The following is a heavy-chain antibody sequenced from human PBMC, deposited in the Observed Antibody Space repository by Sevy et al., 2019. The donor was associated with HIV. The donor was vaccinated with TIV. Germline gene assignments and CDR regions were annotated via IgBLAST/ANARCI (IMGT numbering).Heavy chain of an antibody. V-gene: IGHV3-23*01. CDR3: AREGCSRPHDY. CDR2: LSFGCGQI. J-gene: IGHJ4*02. CDR1: GFAFKDYS. Sequence: GGSLRLSCTASGFAFKDYSMSWIRQAPGKGLEWVATLSFGCGQINYADSVKGRFTISIDNSKNSFYLQMDNLRVEDTALYYCAREGCSRPHDYWGQGTRVTVSS. D-gene: IGHD2-2*01.